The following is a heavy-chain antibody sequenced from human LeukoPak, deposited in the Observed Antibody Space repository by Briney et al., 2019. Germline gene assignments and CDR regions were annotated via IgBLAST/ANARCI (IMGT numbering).Heavy chain of an antibody. Sequence: ASVKVSCKVSGYTLTELSMHWVRQAPGKGLEWMGGFDPEDGETIYAQKFQGRVTMTEDTSTDTAYMELSSLRSEDTAAYYCAARVRGAYLLYFDYWGQGTLVTVSS. CDR2: FDPEDGET. D-gene: IGHD3-10*01. J-gene: IGHJ4*02. CDR1: GYTLTELS. CDR3: AARVRGAYLLYFDY. V-gene: IGHV1-24*01.